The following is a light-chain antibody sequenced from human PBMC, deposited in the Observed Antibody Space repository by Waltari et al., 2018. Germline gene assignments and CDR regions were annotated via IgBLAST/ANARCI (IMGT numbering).Light chain of an antibody. CDR1: SSDIGSYNF. CDR3: SSYSSSATLDV. J-gene: IGLJ1*01. CDR2: DVP. V-gene: IGLV2-14*03. Sequence: QSALTQPASVSGSPGQSITIPCTGTSSDIGSYNFVSWYQQPPGNAPKLLIYDVPNRPSGVSDRFSGSKSGNTASLTISGLQADDEADYYCSSYSSSATLDVFGSGTTV.